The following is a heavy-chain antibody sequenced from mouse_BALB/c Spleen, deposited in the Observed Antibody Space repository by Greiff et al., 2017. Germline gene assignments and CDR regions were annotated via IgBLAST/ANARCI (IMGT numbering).Heavy chain of an antibody. V-gene: IGHV1-4*02. D-gene: IGHD2-10*02. CDR1: GYTFTSYT. CDR2: INPSSGYT. Sequence: QVQLKQSAAELARPGASVKMSCKASGYTFTSYTMHWVKQRPGQGLEWIGYINPSSGYTEYNQKFKDKTTLTADKSSSTAYMQLSSLTSEDSAVYYCARGGYGNYGGFAYWGQGTLVTVSA. J-gene: IGHJ3*01. CDR3: ARGGYGNYGGFAY.